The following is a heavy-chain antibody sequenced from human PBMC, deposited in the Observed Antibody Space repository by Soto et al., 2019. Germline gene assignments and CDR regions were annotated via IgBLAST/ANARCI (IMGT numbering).Heavy chain of an antibody. V-gene: IGHV3-23*01. CDR3: AKELQRSGY. J-gene: IGHJ4*02. CDR2: ISGSGGST. CDR1: GVTLSSYA. D-gene: IGHD3-3*01. Sequence: HPGGSLRLSCAASGVTLSSYAVSWVRQAPGKGLEWVSAISGSGGSTYYADSVKGRFTISRDNSKNTLYLQMNSLRAEDTAVYYCAKELQRSGYWGQGTLVTVSS.